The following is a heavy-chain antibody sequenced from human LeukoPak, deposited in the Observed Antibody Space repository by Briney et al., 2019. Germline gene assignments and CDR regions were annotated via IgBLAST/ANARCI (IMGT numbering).Heavy chain of an antibody. CDR3: ARDLEEYCSGGSCYSGY. D-gene: IGHD2-15*01. CDR2: ISAYNGNT. Sequence: ASVKVSCKASGGTFSSYGISWVRQAPGQGLEWMGWISAYNGNTNYAQKLQGRVTMTTDTSTSTAYMELRSLRSDDTAVYYCARDLEEYCSGGSCYSGYWGRGTLVTVSS. J-gene: IGHJ4*02. CDR1: GGTFSSYG. V-gene: IGHV1-18*01.